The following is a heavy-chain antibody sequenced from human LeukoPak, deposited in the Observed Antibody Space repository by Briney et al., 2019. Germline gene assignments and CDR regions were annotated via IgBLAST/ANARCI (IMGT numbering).Heavy chain of an antibody. CDR1: GYTFTSYG. Sequence: ASVKVSCKASGYTFTSYGISWVRQAPGQGLEWMGWISAYNGNTNYAQKLQGRVTMTEDTSTDTAYMELSSLRSEDTAVYYCATDLTELLAFDIWGQGTMVTVSS. J-gene: IGHJ3*02. CDR2: ISAYNGNT. CDR3: ATDLTELLAFDI. V-gene: IGHV1-18*01. D-gene: IGHD1-26*01.